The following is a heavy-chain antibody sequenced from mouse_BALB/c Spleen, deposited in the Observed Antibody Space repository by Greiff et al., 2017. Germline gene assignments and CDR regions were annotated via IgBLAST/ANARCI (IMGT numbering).Heavy chain of an antibody. V-gene: IGHV5-17*02. J-gene: IGHJ2*01. CDR1: GFTFSSFG. Sequence: EVQGVESGGGLVQPGGSRKLSCAASGFTFSSFGMHWVRQAPEKGLEWVAYISSGSSTIYYADTVKGRFTISRDNPKNTLFLQMTSLRSEDTAMYYCARYGYYGSSSFDYWGQGTTLTVSS. CDR2: ISSGSSTI. CDR3: ARYGYYGSSSFDY. D-gene: IGHD1-1*01.